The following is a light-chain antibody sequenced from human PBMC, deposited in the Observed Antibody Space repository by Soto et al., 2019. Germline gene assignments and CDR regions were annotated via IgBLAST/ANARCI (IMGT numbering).Light chain of an antibody. V-gene: IGKV1-27*01. CDR1: QDIGNF. J-gene: IGKJ4*01. CDR3: QNYDSVSLT. Sequence: DIQMTQSPSSLSASIGDRVTISCRASQDIGNFLAWYQQRPGKVPQFLIFAASTLRSGVPSRFSASGSGTDSTLTISGLQPEDLASYYCQNYDSVSLTFGGGTKVDIK. CDR2: AAS.